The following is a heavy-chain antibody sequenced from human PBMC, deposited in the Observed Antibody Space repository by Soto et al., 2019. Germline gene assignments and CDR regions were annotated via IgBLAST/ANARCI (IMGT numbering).Heavy chain of an antibody. D-gene: IGHD3-9*01. CDR3: AKLPKYDILTGYLNYFDY. J-gene: IGHJ4*02. V-gene: IGHV3-23*01. CDR1: GFTFSSYA. Sequence: GGSLRLSCAASGFTFSSYAMSWVRQAPGKGLEWVSAFRGDGTGAHYADSVKGRFTISRDNSKNTLYLHMNSLRAEDTAVYDCAKLPKYDILTGYLNYFDYWGQGTLVTVSS. CDR2: FRGDGTGA.